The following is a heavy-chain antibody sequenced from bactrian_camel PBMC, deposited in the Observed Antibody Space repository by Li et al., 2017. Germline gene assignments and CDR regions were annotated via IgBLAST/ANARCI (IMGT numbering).Heavy chain of an antibody. J-gene: IGHJ4*01. CDR3: AFGLTCMGMEMTSRT. CDR1: GSTTSSIT. Sequence: HVQLVESGGGSVQAGGSLRPSCTASGSTTSSITMGWFRQAPGEEPEGIAAISSDGTTRYTDTVKGRFTAFKEIAEDTLYLQMNSLRREDTGTYYCAFGLTCMGMEMTSRTRGQGTQVTVS. V-gene: IGHV3S53*01. CDR2: ISSDGTT. D-gene: IGHD1*01.